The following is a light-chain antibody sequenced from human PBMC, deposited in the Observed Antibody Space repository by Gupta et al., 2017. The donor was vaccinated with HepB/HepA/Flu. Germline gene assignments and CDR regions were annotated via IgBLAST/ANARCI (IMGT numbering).Light chain of an antibody. V-gene: IGKV4-1*01. J-gene: IGKJ5*01. CDR2: WAS. CDR3: QQYYDLPVT. CDR1: QNLLYSNNKNY. Sequence: DIVMTQSPHSLAVSLRERATINCKSSQNLLYSNNKNYLAWYQKKAGQPPKLLIDWASTRESGVPDRFSGSESETDFTLTIRNVQAEDVAVYYCQQYYDLPVTFGQGTRLEIK.